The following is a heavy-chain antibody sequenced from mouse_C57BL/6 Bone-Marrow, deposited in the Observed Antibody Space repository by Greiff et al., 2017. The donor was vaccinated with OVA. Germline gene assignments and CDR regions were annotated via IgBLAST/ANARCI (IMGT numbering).Heavy chain of an antibody. CDR3: ARGDYDYFPDY. Sequence: VQLQQPGAELVKPGASVKMSCKASGYTFTSYWITWVKQRPGQGLEWIGDIYPGSRSTNYNEKFKSKATLTVDTSSSTAYMQLSSLTSEDSAVYYCARGDYDYFPDYWGQGTTLTVSS. CDR1: GYTFTSYW. J-gene: IGHJ2*01. V-gene: IGHV1-55*01. CDR2: IYPGSRST. D-gene: IGHD2-4*01.